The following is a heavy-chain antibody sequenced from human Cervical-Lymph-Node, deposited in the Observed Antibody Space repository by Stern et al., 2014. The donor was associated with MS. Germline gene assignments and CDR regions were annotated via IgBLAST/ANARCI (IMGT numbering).Heavy chain of an antibody. CDR2: ISSSSSFI. Sequence: EVQLVESGGGLVKPGGTLRLSCAASGFSFSVETMNWVRPSPGQGLEWVSSISSSSSFIHYADSVKGRFTISRDNVNNSLFLQMSSLTVEDTAVYYCASAAPRGYWGQGTLVAVSS. J-gene: IGHJ4*02. CDR1: GFSFSVET. D-gene: IGHD1-26*01. V-gene: IGHV3-21*02. CDR3: ASAAPRGY.